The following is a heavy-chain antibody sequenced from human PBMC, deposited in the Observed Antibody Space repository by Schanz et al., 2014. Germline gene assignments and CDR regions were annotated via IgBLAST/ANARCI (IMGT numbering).Heavy chain of an antibody. J-gene: IGHJ1*01. CDR2: MSWNAGSL. D-gene: IGHD2-2*01. Sequence: QVVESGGGVVQPGRSLRLSCVASGFRFDDYAMHWVRQAPGKGLEWVSGMSWNAGSLGYGDSVKGRFTISRDNAKNSLYLQMNSLRAEDTALYYCARDTAQSCIGPSCFEYFQHWGQGALVTVSS. CDR1: GFRFDDYA. CDR3: ARDTAQSCIGPSCFEYFQH. V-gene: IGHV3-9*01.